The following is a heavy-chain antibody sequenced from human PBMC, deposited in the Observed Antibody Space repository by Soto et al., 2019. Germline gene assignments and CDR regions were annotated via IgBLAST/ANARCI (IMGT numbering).Heavy chain of an antibody. CDR1: GGSIIIGDYY. CDR2: IYYSGST. Sequence: RSETLSLTCTVSGGSIIIGDYYWSCIRQPPGKGLEWIGYIYYSGSTYYNPSLKSRVTISVDTSKNQFSLKLSSVTAADTAVYYCARDRGAYCGGDCYSLGVTYYYYGMDVWGQGTTVTVSS. V-gene: IGHV4-30-4*01. J-gene: IGHJ6*02. CDR3: ARDRGAYCGGDCYSLGVTYYYYGMDV. D-gene: IGHD2-21*02.